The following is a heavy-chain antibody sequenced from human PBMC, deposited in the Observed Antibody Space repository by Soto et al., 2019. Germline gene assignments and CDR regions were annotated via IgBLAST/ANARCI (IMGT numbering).Heavy chain of an antibody. Sequence: EVQLVESGGDLVQPGGSLRLSCAASGFTFSSHWMHWVRQAPGKGLVWVSHINTDGSYTNYADSVRGRFIISRDNAKDMVFLQMNSLRAEDTAVYYCVRDIIFGDYVYWGQGTLVTVSS. V-gene: IGHV3-74*01. CDR2: INTDGSYT. CDR1: GFTFSSHW. J-gene: IGHJ4*02. D-gene: IGHD4-17*01. CDR3: VRDIIFGDYVY.